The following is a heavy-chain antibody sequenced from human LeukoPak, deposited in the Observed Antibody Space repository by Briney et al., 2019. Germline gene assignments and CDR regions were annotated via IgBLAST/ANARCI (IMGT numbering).Heavy chain of an antibody. D-gene: IGHD3-10*01. J-gene: IGHJ4*02. Sequence: SETLSLTCTVSGGSISSYYWSWVRQPAGEGLEWIGRIFGSGSTNYNPSLKSRLTMSVDTSKNQFSLKLTSVIAADTAVYYCARGSGSYPPLDYWGQGTLVTVFS. CDR3: ARGSGSYPPLDY. CDR2: IFGSGST. CDR1: GGSISSYY. V-gene: IGHV4-4*07.